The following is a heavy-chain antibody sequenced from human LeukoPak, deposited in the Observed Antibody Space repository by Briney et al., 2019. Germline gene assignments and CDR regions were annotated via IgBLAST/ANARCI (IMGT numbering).Heavy chain of an antibody. CDR2: ISDSSAM. CDR1: GFTFSTYS. J-gene: IGHJ4*02. D-gene: IGHD5-12*01. V-gene: IGHV3-48*01. CDR3: ARDGGYSGYDADC. Sequence: GGSLRLSCAASGFTFSTYSMRWVRQAPGKGLEWVSYISDSSAMYYADSVRGRFTISRENDKNSLFLQMNSLRAEDTAVYYCARDGGYSGYDADCWGQGTLVTVSS.